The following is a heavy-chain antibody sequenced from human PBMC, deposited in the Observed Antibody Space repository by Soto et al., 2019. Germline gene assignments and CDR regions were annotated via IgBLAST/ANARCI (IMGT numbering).Heavy chain of an antibody. J-gene: IGHJ2*01. CDR1: EDTFRNYA. Sequence: QVELVQSGAEVKKPGSSVKVSCQASEDTFRNYAISWVRQAPGQGLEWMGGIIPIFGTANYAQKFQGRVTITADTXXXXXXXELSSLRSEDTAVYYCASTKYDSSAYYYWYLGLWGRGTLVTVSS. V-gene: IGHV1-69*06. CDR2: IIPIFGTA. D-gene: IGHD3-22*01. CDR3: ASTKYDSSAYYYWYLGL.